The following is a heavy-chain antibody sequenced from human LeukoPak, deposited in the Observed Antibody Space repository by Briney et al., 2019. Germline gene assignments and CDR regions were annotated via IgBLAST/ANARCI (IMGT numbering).Heavy chain of an antibody. CDR3: ARVPIGGAFDY. CDR2: IKHSDGST. J-gene: IGHJ4*02. Sequence: GASVKVSCKASGYIFTSYYMHWVRQAPGQGLERMGIIKHSDGSTIYTQTFQGRITMTRDTSTSTVYMVLTSLTSDDTAVYYCARVPIGGAFDYWGQGTLVTVSS. CDR1: GYIFTSYY. D-gene: IGHD2/OR15-2a*01. V-gene: IGHV1-46*01.